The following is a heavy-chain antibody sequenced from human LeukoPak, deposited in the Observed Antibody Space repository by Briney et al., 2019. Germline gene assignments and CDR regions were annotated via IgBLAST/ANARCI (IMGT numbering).Heavy chain of an antibody. CDR3: AKDGHSSSWYGWDYYYYYMDV. J-gene: IGHJ6*03. D-gene: IGHD6-13*01. CDR2: ISGSGGST. V-gene: IGHV3-23*01. CDR1: GFTFSSYA. Sequence: PGGSLRLSCAASGFTFSSYAMSWVRQAPGKGLELVSAISGSGGSTYYADSVKGRFTISRDNSKNTLYLQMNSLRAEDTAVYYCAKDGHSSSWYGWDYYYYYMDVWGKGTTVTVSS.